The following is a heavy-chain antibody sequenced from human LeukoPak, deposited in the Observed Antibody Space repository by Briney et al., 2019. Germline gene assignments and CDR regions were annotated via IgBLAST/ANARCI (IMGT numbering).Heavy chain of an antibody. J-gene: IGHJ5*02. D-gene: IGHD6-13*01. V-gene: IGHV3-20*01. CDR3: ASSYSSSWYNGWFDP. CDR2: INWNGGST. CDR1: GLTFDDYG. Sequence: GGSLRLSCAASGLTFDDYGMSWVRQAPGKGLEWVSGINWNGGSTGYADSVKGRFTISRDNAKNSLYLQMNSLRAEDTALYHCASSYSSSWYNGWFDPWGQGTLVTVSS.